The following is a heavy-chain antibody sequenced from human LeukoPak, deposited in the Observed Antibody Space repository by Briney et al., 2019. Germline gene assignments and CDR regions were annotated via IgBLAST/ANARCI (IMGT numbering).Heavy chain of an antibody. CDR1: GYSFTSYW. D-gene: IGHD1-1*01. J-gene: IGHJ6*02. CDR2: IYPGDSDT. CDR3: ARGNDVAGYYYGMDV. Sequence: GESLKISCKGSGYSFTSYWIGWVRQMPGKGLEWMGIIYPGDSDTRYSPSVQGQVTISADKSISTAYLQWSSLKASDTAMYYCARGNDVAGYYYGMDVWGQGTTVTVSS. V-gene: IGHV5-51*01.